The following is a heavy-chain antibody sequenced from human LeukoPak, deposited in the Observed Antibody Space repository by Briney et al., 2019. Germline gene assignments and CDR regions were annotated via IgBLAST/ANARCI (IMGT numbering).Heavy chain of an antibody. CDR1: GGTFSSYA. V-gene: IGHV1-69*05. CDR2: IIPIFGTA. D-gene: IGHD2-15*01. CDR3: ARVATYAFDI. J-gene: IGHJ3*02. Sequence: SVKVSCKASGGTFSSYAISWVRQAPGQGLEWMGGIIPIFGTANYAQKFQGRVTITTDKSTSTAYMELSSLRSEDTAVYYCARVATYAFDIWGQGTMVTVSS.